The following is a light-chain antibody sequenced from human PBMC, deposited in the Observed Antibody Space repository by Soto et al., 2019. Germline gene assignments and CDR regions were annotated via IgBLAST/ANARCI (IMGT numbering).Light chain of an antibody. Sequence: QSVLTQSPSASASPGASVKLTCTLSSGHTNYAIAWHQQQPEKGPRFLMKINSDGSHSKGDGVPDRFSGSSSGAERYFPISSLQSEDEADYYCQTWGTGIVTFGGGTKLTVL. CDR3: QTWGTGIVT. V-gene: IGLV4-69*01. CDR2: INSDGSH. CDR1: SGHTNYA. J-gene: IGLJ2*01.